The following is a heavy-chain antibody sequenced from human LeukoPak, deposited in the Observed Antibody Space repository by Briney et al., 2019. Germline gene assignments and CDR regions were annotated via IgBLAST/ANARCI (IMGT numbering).Heavy chain of an antibody. Sequence: GRSLRLSCAASGFTFSNYAINWVRQAPGKGLEWVSSISVGGSLTYYADSVKGRFTISRDNSKSTLSLQMNSLRADDTAVYYCAKARAGGNSNGLDVWGQGTTVTVSS. CDR3: AKARAGGNSNGLDV. CDR2: ISVGGSLT. CDR1: GFTFSNYA. D-gene: IGHD4-23*01. V-gene: IGHV3-23*01. J-gene: IGHJ6*02.